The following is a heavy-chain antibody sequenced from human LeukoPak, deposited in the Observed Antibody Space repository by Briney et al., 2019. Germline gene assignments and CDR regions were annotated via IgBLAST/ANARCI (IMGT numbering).Heavy chain of an antibody. J-gene: IGHJ4*02. CDR3: AVTRTGTVTTFDY. CDR2: IIPIFGTA. V-gene: IGHV1-69*05. D-gene: IGHD4-17*01. CDR1: GGTFSSYA. Sequence: ASVKVSCKASGGTFSSYAISLVRQAPGQGLEWMGRIIPIFGTANYAQKFQGRVTITTDESTSTAYMELSSLRSEDTAVYYCAVTRTGTVTTFDYWGQGTLVTVSS.